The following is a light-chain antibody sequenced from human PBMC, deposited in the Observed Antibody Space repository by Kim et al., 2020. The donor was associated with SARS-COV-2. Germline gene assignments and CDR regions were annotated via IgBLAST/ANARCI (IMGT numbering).Light chain of an antibody. J-gene: IGKJ2*01. CDR2: SVS. CDR3: MQGTQWPYT. CDR1: RSVIHSDGSTY. Sequence: QPASISCKPSRSVIHSDGSTYLNWFHQRPGQSPRRLIYSVSNRDSGVTDRFSGSGSRTDFTLEISRVEAEDVGVYYCMQGTQWPYTFGQGTKLEI. V-gene: IGKV2-30*02.